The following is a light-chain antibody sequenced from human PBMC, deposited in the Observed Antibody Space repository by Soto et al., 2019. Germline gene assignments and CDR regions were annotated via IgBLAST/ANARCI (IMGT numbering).Light chain of an antibody. J-gene: IGLJ1*01. CDR3: SSYTSSIPYV. CDR2: EVT. CDR1: SSDVGGYNY. Sequence: QSALTQSASVSGSPGQSITISCTGTSSDVGGYNYVSWYQQQPDKAPKLMIYEVTSRPSGVSDRFSGSKSGNTASLTISGLQAEDEADYYCSSYTSSIPYVFGTGTKVTVL. V-gene: IGLV2-14*01.